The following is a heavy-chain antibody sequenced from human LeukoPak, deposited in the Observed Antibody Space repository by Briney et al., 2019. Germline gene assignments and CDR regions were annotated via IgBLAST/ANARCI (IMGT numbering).Heavy chain of an antibody. V-gene: IGHV3-48*01. CDR2: ISSSSSTI. Sequence: GGSLRLSCAASGFTVSSNYMSWVRQAPGKGLEWVSYISSSSSTIYYADSVKGRFTISRDNAKNSLYLQMNSLRAEDTAVYYCARERRGYYDSSGYYDYWGQGTLVTVSS. CDR3: ARERRGYYDSSGYYDY. J-gene: IGHJ4*02. CDR1: GFTVSSNY. D-gene: IGHD3-22*01.